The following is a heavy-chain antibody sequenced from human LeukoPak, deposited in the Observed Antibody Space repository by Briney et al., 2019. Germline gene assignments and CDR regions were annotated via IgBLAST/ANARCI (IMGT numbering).Heavy chain of an antibody. Sequence: ASVKVSCKVSGYTLTELSMHWVRQAPGKGLEWMGGFDPEDGETIYAQKFQGRVTVTEDTSTDTAYMELSSLRSEDTAVYYCATTFVSGSWGRDFDYWGQGTLVTVSS. CDR2: FDPEDGET. J-gene: IGHJ4*02. CDR1: GYTLTELS. CDR3: ATTFVSGSWGRDFDY. V-gene: IGHV1-24*01. D-gene: IGHD2-15*01.